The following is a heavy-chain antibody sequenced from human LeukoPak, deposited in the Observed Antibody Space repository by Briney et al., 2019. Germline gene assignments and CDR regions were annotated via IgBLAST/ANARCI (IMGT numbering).Heavy chain of an antibody. CDR1: GGSISSSSYY. V-gene: IGHV4-39*01. D-gene: IGHD3-10*01. CDR2: IYHSVTT. CDR3: ARPAPPWGMTMVRGVVVDGMDV. J-gene: IGHJ6*01. Sequence: PSETLSLTCTVSGGSISSSSYYWDWIRQPPGKGLEWVGAIYHSVTTHYNPSLKSRVTISVDTSKNQFSLKLASVTAADTAVYFCARPAPPWGMTMVRGVVVDGMDVWGQGTTVTVSS.